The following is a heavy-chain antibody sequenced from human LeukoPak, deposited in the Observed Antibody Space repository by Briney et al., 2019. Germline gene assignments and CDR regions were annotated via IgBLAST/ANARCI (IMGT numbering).Heavy chain of an antibody. J-gene: IGHJ4*02. V-gene: IGHV4-4*02. CDR1: GGSLSTSNW. Sequence: SETLSLTCAVSGGSLSTSNWWSWVRQPPGKGLEWIGEIYHSGSTNYNPSLKSRVTISVDKSKNQFSLKLSSVTAADTAVYYCARLALSIAAPRFDYWGQGTLVTVSS. D-gene: IGHD6-6*01. CDR3: ARLALSIAAPRFDY. CDR2: IYHSGST.